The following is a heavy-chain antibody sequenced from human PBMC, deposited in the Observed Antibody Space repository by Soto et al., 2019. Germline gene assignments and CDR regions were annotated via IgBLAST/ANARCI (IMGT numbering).Heavy chain of an antibody. CDR1: GGSISSYY. D-gene: IGHD6-13*01. J-gene: IGHJ4*02. CDR2: IYTSGST. Sequence: SETLSLTCTVSGGSISSYYWSWIRQPAGKGLEWIGRIYTSGSTNYNPSLKSRVTMSVDTSKNQFSLKLNSVTAADTAVYYCALWGSGSGSSSWYGDLFDYWGQGTLVTVSS. V-gene: IGHV4-4*07. CDR3: ALWGSGSGSSSWYGDLFDY.